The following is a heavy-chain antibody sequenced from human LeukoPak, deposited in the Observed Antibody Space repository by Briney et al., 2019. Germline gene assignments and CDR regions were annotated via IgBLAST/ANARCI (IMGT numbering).Heavy chain of an antibody. CDR2: INWNGGST. CDR3: ARDVRGYSYGYWYFDL. D-gene: IGHD5-18*01. CDR1: GFTYEDYG. Sequence: GGPLRLFCAASGFTYEDYGMMGLRQAPGKGLEGVSGINWNGGSTGFADSVRGRFSISRDNDKNSLFLQMTSLRAEETALYHCARDVRGYSYGYWYFDLWGRGTLVTVSS. V-gene: IGHV3-20*01. J-gene: IGHJ2*01.